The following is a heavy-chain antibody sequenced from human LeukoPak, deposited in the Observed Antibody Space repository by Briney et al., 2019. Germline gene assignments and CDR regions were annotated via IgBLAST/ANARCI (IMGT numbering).Heavy chain of an antibody. D-gene: IGHD1-1*01. CDR2: ISYDGSTK. CDR1: GFTFSSYD. Sequence: GGSLRLSCAASGFTFSSYDMHWVRQAPGKGLEWVAVISYDGSTKYYADSVKGRFTISRDNSKNTLYLQMNSLRPEDTAVYYCAKDLKNDYHFDYWGQGTLVTVSS. J-gene: IGHJ4*02. CDR3: AKDLKNDYHFDY. V-gene: IGHV3-30*18.